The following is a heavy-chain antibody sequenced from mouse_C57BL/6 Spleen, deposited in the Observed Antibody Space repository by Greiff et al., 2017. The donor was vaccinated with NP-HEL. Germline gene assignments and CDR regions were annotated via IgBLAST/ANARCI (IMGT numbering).Heavy chain of an antibody. J-gene: IGHJ3*01. CDR2: IDPEDGET. V-gene: IGHV14-2*01. CDR3: ARTAQATAWFAY. D-gene: IGHD3-2*02. Sequence: VQLQQSGAELVKPGASVKLSCTASGFNIKDYYMHWVKQRTEQGLEWIGRIDPEDGETKYAPKFPGKATITADTSSNTAYLQLSSLTSEDTAVYYCARTAQATAWFAYWGQGTLVTVSA. CDR1: GFNIKDYY.